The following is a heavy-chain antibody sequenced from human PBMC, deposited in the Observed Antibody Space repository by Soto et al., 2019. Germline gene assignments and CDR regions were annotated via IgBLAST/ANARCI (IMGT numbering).Heavy chain of an antibody. J-gene: IGHJ4*02. D-gene: IGHD4-17*01. CDR1: GGNVIDYA. CDR3: AVSSGIRGEYIFYFDY. CDR2: LIPIIATA. Sequence: QVQLVQSGAEVKKPGSSVRVSCAASGGNVIDYAFSWVRQAPGQGLELMVGLIPIIATADYAQKCQGRVIITADQSTRTDYMEVTSLTTEDSAAYFAAVSSGIRGEYIFYFDYWDQGTPVTAAS. V-gene: IGHV1-69*01.